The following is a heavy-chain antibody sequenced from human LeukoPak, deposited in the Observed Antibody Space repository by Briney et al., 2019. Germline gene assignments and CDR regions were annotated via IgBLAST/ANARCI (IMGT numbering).Heavy chain of an antibody. CDR1: GYTFTGYY. J-gene: IGHJ4*02. D-gene: IGHD3-9*01. V-gene: IGHV1-2*02. Sequence: GASVKVSCKASGYTFTGYYMHWVRQAPGQGLEWMGWINPNSGGTNYAQKFQGRVTMTRDTSISTAYMELSRLRSDDTAVYYCARGTALVPYYDILTGYHQFDYWGQGTLVTVSS. CDR2: INPNSGGT. CDR3: ARGTALVPYYDILTGYHQFDY.